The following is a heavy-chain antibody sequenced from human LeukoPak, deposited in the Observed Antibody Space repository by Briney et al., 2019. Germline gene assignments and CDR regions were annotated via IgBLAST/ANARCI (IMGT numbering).Heavy chain of an antibody. J-gene: IGHJ6*02. Sequence: ASVKVSCKASGYTFTSYDINWVRQATGQGLEWMGWMNPNSGNTGYAQKFQGRVTMTRNTSISTAYMELSSLRSEDTAAYYCARVPGVYYYGSGSYYSRYGMDVWGQGTTVTVSS. CDR1: GYTFTSYD. CDR2: MNPNSGNT. V-gene: IGHV1-8*01. CDR3: ARVPGVYYYGSGSYYSRYGMDV. D-gene: IGHD3-10*01.